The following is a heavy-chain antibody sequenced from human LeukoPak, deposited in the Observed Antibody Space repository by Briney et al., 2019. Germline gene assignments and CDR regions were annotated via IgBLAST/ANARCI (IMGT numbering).Heavy chain of an antibody. D-gene: IGHD6-13*01. V-gene: IGHV1-2*02. CDR1: GYTFTGYY. CDR2: INPNSGGT. J-gene: IGHJ4*02. Sequence: ASVKVSCKASGYTFTGYYMHWVRQAPGQGLEWMGWINPNSGGTNYAQKFQGRVTMTRDTSISTAYMELRRLTSDDTARYYCARDRGGYSTTWYPEDYWGQGTLVTVSS. CDR3: ARDRGGYSTTWYPEDY.